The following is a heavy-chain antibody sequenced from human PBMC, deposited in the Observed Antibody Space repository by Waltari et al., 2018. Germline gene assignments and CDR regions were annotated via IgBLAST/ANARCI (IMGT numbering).Heavy chain of an antibody. V-gene: IGHV1-2*06. Sequence: QVQLVQSGAEVKKPGASVKVSCKASGYTFTGYYMHWVRQAPGQGLEWMGRINPNSGGTNYAQKFQGRVTMTRDTSISTAYMELSRLRSDDTAVYYCARSGAYCSSTSCSYYYYYMDVWGKGTTVTVSS. D-gene: IGHD2-2*01. CDR1: GYTFTGYY. CDR3: ARSGAYCSSTSCSYYYYYMDV. CDR2: INPNSGGT. J-gene: IGHJ6*03.